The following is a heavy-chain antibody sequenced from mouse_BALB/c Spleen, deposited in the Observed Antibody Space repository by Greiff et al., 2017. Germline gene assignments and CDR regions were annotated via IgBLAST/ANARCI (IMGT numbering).Heavy chain of an antibody. CDR3: ARGRTRDAMDY. J-gene: IGHJ4*01. CDR2: ISSGSSTI. Sequence: EVQGVESGGGLVQPGGSRKLSCAASGFTFSSFGMHWVRQAPEKGLEWVAYISSGSSTIYYADTVKGRFTISRDNPKNTLFLQMTSLRSEDTAMYYCARGRTRDAMDYWGKGTSVTVSS. CDR1: GFTFSSFG. V-gene: IGHV5-17*02.